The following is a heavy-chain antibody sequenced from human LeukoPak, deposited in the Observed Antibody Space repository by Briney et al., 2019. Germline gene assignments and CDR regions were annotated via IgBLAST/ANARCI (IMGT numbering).Heavy chain of an antibody. CDR3: AKAYGSGDDAFDI. CDR1: GFTFSSYA. CDR2: ISGSGGST. D-gene: IGHD3-10*01. V-gene: IGHV3-23*01. J-gene: IGHJ3*02. Sequence: PGGSLRLSCAASGFTFSSYAMSWVRQAPGKGLEWVSAISGSGGSTYYADSVKGRLTISRDNSKNTLYLQMNSLRAEDTAVYYYAKAYGSGDDAFDIWGQGTMVTVSS.